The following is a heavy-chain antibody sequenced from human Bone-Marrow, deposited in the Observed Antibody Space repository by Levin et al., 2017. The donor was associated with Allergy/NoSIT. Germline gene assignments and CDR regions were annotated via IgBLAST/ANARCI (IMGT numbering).Heavy chain of an antibody. J-gene: IGHJ6*02. Sequence: PGGSLRLSCEASGFSFINYAMHWVRQAPGQGLECVAVVSYDGSKKYYTDSVKGRFTISRDTSKNTLYLQMNSLRGEDTAVYYCARMPHGMDVWGQGTTVTVSS. CDR1: GFSFINYA. CDR2: VSYDGSKK. CDR3: ARMPHGMDV. D-gene: IGHD2-2*01. V-gene: IGHV3-30-3*01.